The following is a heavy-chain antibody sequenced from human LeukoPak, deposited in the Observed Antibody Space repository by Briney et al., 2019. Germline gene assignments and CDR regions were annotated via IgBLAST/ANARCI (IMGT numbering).Heavy chain of an antibody. CDR1: GFTFSSYG. J-gene: IGHJ6*02. D-gene: IGHD3-3*01. Sequence: GSLRLSCAASGFTFSSYGMHWVRQAPGKGLEWVAVISHDGSNKYYADSVKGRFTISRDNSKNTLYLQMNSLRAEDTAVYYCAKVRGKRAPVYGMDVWGQGTTVTVSS. CDR2: ISHDGSNK. CDR3: AKVRGKRAPVYGMDV. V-gene: IGHV3-30*18.